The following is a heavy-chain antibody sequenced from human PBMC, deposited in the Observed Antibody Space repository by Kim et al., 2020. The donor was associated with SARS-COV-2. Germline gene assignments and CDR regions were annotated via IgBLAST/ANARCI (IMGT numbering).Heavy chain of an antibody. CDR2: IKSKTDGGTT. V-gene: IGHV3-15*01. Sequence: GGSLRLSCAASGFTFSNAWMSWVRQAPGKGLEWVGRIKSKTDGGTTDYAAPVKGRFTISRDDSKNTLYLQMNSLKTEDTAVYYCTKGQGITMVRGTIEVDDYWGQGTLVTVSS. CDR1: GFTFSNAW. D-gene: IGHD3-10*01. CDR3: TKGQGITMVRGTIEVDDY. J-gene: IGHJ4*02.